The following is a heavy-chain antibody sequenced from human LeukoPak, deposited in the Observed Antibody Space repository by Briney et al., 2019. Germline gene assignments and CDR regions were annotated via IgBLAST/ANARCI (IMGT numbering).Heavy chain of an antibody. Sequence: SETQSLTCTVSGGSISSYYWSWIRQPPGKGLEWIGYIYYSGGTNYNPSLKSRVTISVDTSKNQFSLKLSSVTAADTAVYYCAREGADAFDIWGQGTMVTVSS. CDR1: GGSISSYY. J-gene: IGHJ3*02. CDR2: IYYSGGT. V-gene: IGHV4-59*01. CDR3: AREGADAFDI. D-gene: IGHD1-26*01.